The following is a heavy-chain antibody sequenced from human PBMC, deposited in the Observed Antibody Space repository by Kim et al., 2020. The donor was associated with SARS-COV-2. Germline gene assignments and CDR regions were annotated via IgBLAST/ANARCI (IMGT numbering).Heavy chain of an antibody. J-gene: IGHJ4*02. V-gene: IGHV1-18*04. CDR3: ATDILTGYRNPNYYFDY. CDR1: GYTFTNYA. D-gene: IGHD3-9*01. CDR2: ISAYNGNT. Sequence: ASVKVSCKASGYTFTNYAINWVRQAPGQGLEWMGWISAYNGNTNYAQRLQGRVTMTRATSTSTAYMELRSLRSDDTAVYYCATDILTGYRNPNYYFDYWGQGTLVTVAS.